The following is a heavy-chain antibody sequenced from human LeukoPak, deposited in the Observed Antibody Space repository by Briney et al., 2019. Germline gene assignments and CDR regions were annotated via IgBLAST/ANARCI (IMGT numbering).Heavy chain of an antibody. V-gene: IGHV4-59*08. D-gene: IGHD3-10*01. CDR3: ARYGLYSFDY. CDR2: IYYNGNT. J-gene: IGHJ4*02. CDR1: GGALTNLF. Sequence: SETLSLTCTVSGGALTNLFWSWIRQPPGMALEWIGYIYYNGNTNYNPPLKSRVSISVDTSKNQFSLRLSSVTASDTAVYYCARYGLYSFDYWGQGALVTVSS.